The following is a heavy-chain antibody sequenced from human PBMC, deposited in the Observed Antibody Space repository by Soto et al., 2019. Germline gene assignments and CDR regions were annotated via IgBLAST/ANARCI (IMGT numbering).Heavy chain of an antibody. CDR3: ARGGPLTTVTHIADY. V-gene: IGHV4-34*01. CDR1: GGSFSGYY. J-gene: IGHJ4*02. D-gene: IGHD4-4*01. CDR2: INHSGST. Sequence: QVQLQQWGAGLLKPSETLSLTCAVYGGSFSGYYWSWIRQPPGKGLEWIGEINHSGSTNYNPSLKSRVTIPVDTSKNQFSLKLSSVTAADTAVYYCARGGPLTTVTHIADYWGQGTLVTVSS.